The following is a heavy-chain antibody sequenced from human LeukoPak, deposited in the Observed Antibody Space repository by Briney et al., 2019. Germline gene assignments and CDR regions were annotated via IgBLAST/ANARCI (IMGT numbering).Heavy chain of an antibody. Sequence: KTSETLSLTCTDSGGSISSYYWSWIRQPPGKGLEWIGYIYYSGSTNYNPSLKSRVTISVDTSKNQFSLKLSSVTAADTAVYYCARDLRYGYLDYWGQGTLVTVSS. J-gene: IGHJ4*02. CDR1: GGSISSYY. CDR3: ARDLRYGYLDY. CDR2: IYYSGST. D-gene: IGHD3-10*01. V-gene: IGHV4-59*01.